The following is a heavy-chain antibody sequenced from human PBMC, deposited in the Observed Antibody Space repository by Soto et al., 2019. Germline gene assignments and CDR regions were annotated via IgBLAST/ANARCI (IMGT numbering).Heavy chain of an antibody. CDR3: ARDWDRGGGSYLWKFDL. V-gene: IGHV3-30-3*01. Sequence: QEQLVESGGGVVQPGRSLRLSCAASGFALTPYAMHWVRQAPGKGLEWVAIISYDGSYRSYGDSLKGRFTISRDNSENSLYLHMDTLRSEDTAVYYCARDWDRGGGSYLWKFDLWGRGTLVTVSS. CDR1: GFALTPYA. D-gene: IGHD1-26*01. CDR2: ISYDGSYR. J-gene: IGHJ2*01.